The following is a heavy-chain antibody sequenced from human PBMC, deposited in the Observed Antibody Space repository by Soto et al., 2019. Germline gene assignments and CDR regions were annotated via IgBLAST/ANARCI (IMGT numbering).Heavy chain of an antibody. V-gene: IGHV4-59*01. J-gene: IGHJ5*02. D-gene: IGHD6-13*01. CDR3: AREIAEGNWFDP. CDR2: IYYSGST. Sequence: QVQLQESGPGLVKPSETLSLTCTVSGGSISSYYWSWIRQPPGKGLEWIGYIYYSGSTNYNPSRKSRVTISVDTSKNQFSLKLSSVTAADTAVYYCAREIAEGNWFDPWGQGTLVTVSS. CDR1: GGSISSYY.